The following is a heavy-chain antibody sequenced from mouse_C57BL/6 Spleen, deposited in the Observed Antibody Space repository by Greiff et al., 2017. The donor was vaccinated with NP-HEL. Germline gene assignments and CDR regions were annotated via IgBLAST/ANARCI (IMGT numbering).Heavy chain of an antibody. CDR3: TGDTTVVASFAY. CDR1: GFTFSNYW. D-gene: IGHD1-1*01. J-gene: IGHJ3*01. V-gene: IGHV6-3*01. CDR2: IRLKSDNYAT. Sequence: EVKLLESGGGLVQPGGSMKLSCVASGFTFSNYWMNWVRQSPEKGLEWVAQIRLKSDNYATHYAESVKGRFTISRDDSKSSVYLQMNNLRAEDTGIYYCTGDTTVVASFAYWGQGTLVTVSA.